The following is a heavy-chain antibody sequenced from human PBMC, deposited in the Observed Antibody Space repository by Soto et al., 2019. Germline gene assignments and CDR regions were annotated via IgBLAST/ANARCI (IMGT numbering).Heavy chain of an antibody. CDR2: IIPILGIA. CDR3: ARSVPSLLRQGYYYYYMDV. D-gene: IGHD3-10*01. CDR1: GGTFSSYT. V-gene: IGHV1-69*02. J-gene: IGHJ6*03. Sequence: QVQLVQSGAEVKKPGSSVKVSCKASGGTFSSYTISWVRQAPGQGLEWMGRIIPILGIANYAQKFQGRVTITAEKSTSTAYMELSSLRSEDTAVYYCARSVPSLLRQGYYYYYMDVWGKGTTVTVSS.